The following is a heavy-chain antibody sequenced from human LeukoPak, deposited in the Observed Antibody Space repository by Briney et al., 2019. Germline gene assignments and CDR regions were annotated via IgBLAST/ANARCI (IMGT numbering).Heavy chain of an antibody. CDR2: ISWNSGSI. J-gene: IGHJ4*02. D-gene: IGHD5-12*01. V-gene: IGHV3-9*01. CDR3: AKLGSGYDASDY. Sequence: GRSLRLSCAASGFTFDDYAVPWVRQAPGKGLEWVSGISWNSGSIGYADSVEGRFTISRDNAKNSLYLQMNSLRAEDTALYYCAKLGSGYDASDYWGQGTLVTVSS. CDR1: GFTFDDYA.